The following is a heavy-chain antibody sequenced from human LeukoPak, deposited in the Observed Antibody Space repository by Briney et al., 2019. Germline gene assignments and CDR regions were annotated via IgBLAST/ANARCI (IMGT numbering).Heavy chain of an antibody. Sequence: SSETLSLTCTVSGGSISSSSYYWGWIRQPPGKGLEWIGSIYYSGSTYYNPSLKSRVTISVDTSKNQFSLKLSSVTAADTAVYYCVRHAVGYCSGGSCYEGTNWFDPWGQGTLVTVSS. CDR3: VRHAVGYCSGGSCYEGTNWFDP. CDR1: GGSISSSSYY. D-gene: IGHD2-15*01. J-gene: IGHJ5*02. V-gene: IGHV4-39*01. CDR2: IYYSGST.